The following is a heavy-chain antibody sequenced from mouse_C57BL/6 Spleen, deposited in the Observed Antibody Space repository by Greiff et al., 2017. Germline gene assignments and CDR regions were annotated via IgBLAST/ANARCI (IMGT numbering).Heavy chain of an antibody. CDR2: IYPSDSET. J-gene: IGHJ2*01. D-gene: IGHD4-1*01. V-gene: IGHV1-61*01. CDR3: GRPRASGTWYYLDY. CDR1: GYTFTSYW. Sequence: VQLQQPGAELVRPGSSVKLSCKASGYTFTSYWMDWVKQRPGQGLEWIGKIYPSDSETHYNQKFKDKATVTEDNTSSTAYMQLSSLTSEDSAVYYCGRPRASGTWYYLDYWGQGTTLTVSS.